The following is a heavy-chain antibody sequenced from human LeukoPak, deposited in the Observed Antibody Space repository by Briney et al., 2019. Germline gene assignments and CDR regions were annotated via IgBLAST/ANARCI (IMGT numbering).Heavy chain of an antibody. CDR2: IYYSGST. D-gene: IGHD3-10*01. CDR1: GGSISSSSYY. CDR3: ARGYYYGSGSYYTPFGY. Sequence: SETLSLTRTVSGGSISSSSYYWGWIRQPPGKGLEWIGSIYYSGSTYYNPSLKSRVTISVDTSKSQFSLKLSSVTAADTAVYYCARGYYYGSGSYYTPFGYWGQGTLVTVSS. V-gene: IGHV4-39*01. J-gene: IGHJ4*02.